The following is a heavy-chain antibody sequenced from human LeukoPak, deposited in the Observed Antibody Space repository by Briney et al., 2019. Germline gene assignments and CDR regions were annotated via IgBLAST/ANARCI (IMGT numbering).Heavy chain of an antibody. CDR1: GFTFSSYG. D-gene: IGHD1-1*01. J-gene: IGHJ4*02. CDR2: IRHDAGVT. CDR3: GREGGPYWRTGGSEF. Sequence: GGSLRLSCAASGFTFSSYGMHWVRQAPGKGLVWVSRIRHDAGVTTYADSVKGRFTISRDNAKNTLYLQMDSLRAEDTAVYYFGREGGPYWRTGGSEFWGQGTLVTVLS. V-gene: IGHV3-74*01.